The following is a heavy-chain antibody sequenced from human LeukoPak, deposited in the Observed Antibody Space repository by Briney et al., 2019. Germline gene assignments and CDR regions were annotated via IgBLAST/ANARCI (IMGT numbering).Heavy chain of an antibody. D-gene: IGHD1-1*01. CDR3: ARVGQALGTYYFDY. CDR2: INSDGSST. V-gene: IGHV3-74*01. J-gene: IGHJ4*02. Sequence: GGSLRLSCAASGFTFSSYWMHWVRQAPGQGLVWVSRINSDGSSTTYADSVKGRFTISRDNAKNTLYLQMNSLRAEDTAVYYCARVGQALGTYYFDYWGQGTLVTVSS. CDR1: GFTFSSYW.